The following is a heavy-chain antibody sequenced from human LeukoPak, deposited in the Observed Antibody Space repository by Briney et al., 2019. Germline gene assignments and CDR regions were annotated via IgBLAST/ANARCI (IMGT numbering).Heavy chain of an antibody. V-gene: IGHV3-23*01. CDR2: IGGSGGST. Sequence: GGSLRLSCAASGFTFSSYAMSWVRQAPGKGLEWVSAIGGSGGSTYYADSVKGRFTISRDNSKNTLYLQMNSLRAEDTAVYYCAKSGLWFSSWYDYWGQGTLVTVSS. CDR1: GFTFSSYA. CDR3: AKSGLWFSSWYDY. J-gene: IGHJ4*02. D-gene: IGHD6-13*01.